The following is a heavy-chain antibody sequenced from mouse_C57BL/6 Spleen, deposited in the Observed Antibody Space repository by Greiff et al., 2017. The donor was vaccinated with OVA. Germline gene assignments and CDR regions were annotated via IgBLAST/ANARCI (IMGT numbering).Heavy chain of an antibody. D-gene: IGHD1-3*01. Sequence: VKLVESGAELARPGASVKLSCKASGYTFTSYGISWVKQRTGQGLEWIGEIYPRSGNTYYNEKFKGKATLTADKSSSTAYMELRSLTSEDSAVYFCARRDSGAMDYWGQGTSVTVSS. CDR2: IYPRSGNT. V-gene: IGHV1-81*01. J-gene: IGHJ4*01. CDR1: GYTFTSYG. CDR3: ARRDSGAMDY.